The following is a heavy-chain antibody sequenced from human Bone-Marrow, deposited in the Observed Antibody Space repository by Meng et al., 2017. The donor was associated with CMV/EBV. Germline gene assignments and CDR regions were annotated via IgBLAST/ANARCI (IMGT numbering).Heavy chain of an antibody. J-gene: IGHJ6*02. V-gene: IGHV3-30*04. Sequence: GGSLRLSCAASGFTFSTDTIHWVRQAPGKGLEWVAVISYDGSNTYYADFLKGRFTISRDNSQNTLYLQMNSLRPEDTAVYYCARDMYKQLTYYYYGMDVCGQGTAVAVSS. D-gene: IGHD1-1*01. CDR3: ARDMYKQLTYYYYGMDV. CDR1: GFTFSTDT. CDR2: ISYDGSNT.